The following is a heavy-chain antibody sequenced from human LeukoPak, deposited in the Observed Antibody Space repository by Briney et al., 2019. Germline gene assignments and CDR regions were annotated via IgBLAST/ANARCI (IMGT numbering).Heavy chain of an antibody. J-gene: IGHJ3*02. CDR2: INPNSGGT. D-gene: IGHD2-2*01. CDR3: ARSRTLDAFDI. Sequence: ASVKVSCKASGGTFSSYAISWVRQAPGQGLEWMGWINPNSGGTNYAQKFQGRVTMTRDMSTSTVYMELSSLRSEDTAVYYCARSRTLDAFDIWGQGTMVTVSS. V-gene: IGHV1-8*02. CDR1: GGTFSSYA.